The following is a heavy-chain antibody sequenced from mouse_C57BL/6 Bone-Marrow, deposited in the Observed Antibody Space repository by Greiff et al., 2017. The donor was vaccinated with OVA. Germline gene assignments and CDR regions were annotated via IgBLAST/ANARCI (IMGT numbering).Heavy chain of an antibody. V-gene: IGHV5-17*01. CDR2: ISSGSSTI. D-gene: IGHD1-1*01. CDR1: GFTFSDYG. CDR3: ARQDYGSSFWFAY. J-gene: IGHJ3*01. Sequence: EVKVVESGGGLVKPGGSLKLSCAASGFTFSDYGMHWVRQAPEKGLEWVAYISSGSSTIYYADTVKGRFTISRDNAKNTLFLQMTSLRSEDTAMYYCARQDYGSSFWFAYWGQGTLVTVSA.